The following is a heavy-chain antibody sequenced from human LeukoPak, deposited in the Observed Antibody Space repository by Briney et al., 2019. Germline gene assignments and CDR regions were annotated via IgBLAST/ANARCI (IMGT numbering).Heavy chain of an antibody. J-gene: IGHJ4*02. CDR3: ARGTHGEATGQFDY. CDR1: GGTFSSYA. V-gene: IGHV1-69*06. Sequence: VASVEVSCKASGGTFSSYAISWVRQAPGQGLEWMGGIIPIFGTANYAQKFQGRVTITADKSTSTAYMELSSLRSEDTAVYYCARGTHGEATGQFDYWGQGTLVTVSS. D-gene: IGHD1-26*01. CDR2: IIPIFGTA.